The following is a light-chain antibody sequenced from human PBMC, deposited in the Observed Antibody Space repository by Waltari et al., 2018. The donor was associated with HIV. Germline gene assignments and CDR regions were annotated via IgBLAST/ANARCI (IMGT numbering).Light chain of an antibody. CDR3: QQYGSSPRT. J-gene: IGKJ5*01. V-gene: IGKV3-20*01. CDR2: GAS. Sequence: EIVLTQSPGTLSLSPGARATLSCRASRSVSSSYLAWYQQKPGQAPRLLIYGASSRATGIPDRFSGSGSGTDFTLTISRLEPEDFAVYYCQQYGSSPRTFGQGTRLEIK. CDR1: RSVSSSY.